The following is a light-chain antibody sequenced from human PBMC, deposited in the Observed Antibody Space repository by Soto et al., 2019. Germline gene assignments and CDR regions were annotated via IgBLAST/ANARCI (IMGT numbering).Light chain of an antibody. CDR3: SSYPSSSTLGV. Sequence: QSVLTQPASVSGSPGQSITISCTGTSSDVGGYNYVSWYQQHPGKAPKLMIYDVSNRPSGVSNRFSGSKSGNTASLTISGLQAEDDADYYCSSYPSSSTLGVFGTGTKVTVL. J-gene: IGLJ1*01. CDR1: SSDVGGYNY. CDR2: DVS. V-gene: IGLV2-14*01.